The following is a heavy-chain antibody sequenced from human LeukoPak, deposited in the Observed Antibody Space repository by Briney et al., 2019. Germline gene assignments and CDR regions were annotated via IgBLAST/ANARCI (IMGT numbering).Heavy chain of an antibody. J-gene: IGHJ6*02. CDR2: IWYDGSNK. Sequence: GGSLRLSCAASGFTFSSYAMHWVRQAPGKGLEWVAVIWYDGSNKYYADSVKGRFTISRDNSKNTLHLQMNSLRTEDTAVYYCARGRPPWGENYYYGMDVWGQGTTVTVSS. CDR1: GFTFSSYA. D-gene: IGHD3-10*01. CDR3: ARGRPPWGENYYYGMDV. V-gene: IGHV3-33*01.